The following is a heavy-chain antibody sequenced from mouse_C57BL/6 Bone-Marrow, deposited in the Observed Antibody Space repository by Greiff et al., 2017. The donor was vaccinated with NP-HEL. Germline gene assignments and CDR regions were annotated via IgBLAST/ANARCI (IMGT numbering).Heavy chain of an antibody. V-gene: IGHV1-69*01. CDR1: GYTFTSYW. CDR2: IDPSDSYT. D-gene: IGHD1-1*01. J-gene: IGHJ3*01. CDR3: ARLGFGSSYGFAY. Sequence: QVQLKQPGAELVMPGASVKLSCKASGYTFTSYWMHWVKQRPGQGLEWIGEIDPSDSYTNYNQKFKGKSTLTVDKSSSTAYMQLSSLTSEDSAVYYCARLGFGSSYGFAYWGQGTLVTVSA.